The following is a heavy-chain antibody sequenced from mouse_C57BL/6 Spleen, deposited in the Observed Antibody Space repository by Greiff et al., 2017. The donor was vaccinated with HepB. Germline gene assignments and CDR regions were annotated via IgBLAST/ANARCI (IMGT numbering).Heavy chain of an antibody. D-gene: IGHD2-2*01. Sequence: VQLQQSGAELVMPGASVKLSCKASGYTFTSYWMHWVKQRPGQGLEWIGEIDPSDSYTNYNQKFKGKSTLTVDKSSSTAYMQLSSLTSEDSAVYYCARWFPDWYFDVWGTGTTVTVSS. V-gene: IGHV1-69*01. J-gene: IGHJ1*03. CDR3: ARWFPDWYFDV. CDR1: GYTFTSYW. CDR2: IDPSDSYT.